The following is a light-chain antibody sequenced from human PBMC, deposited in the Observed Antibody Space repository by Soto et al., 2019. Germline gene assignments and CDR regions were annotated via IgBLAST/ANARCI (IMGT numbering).Light chain of an antibody. CDR1: QNIRNW. Sequence: DMQMTQSPSALSASVGDRVTITCRASQNIRNWVAWWQQRPGKAPKVLISDASSLQSGVPSRFSGSGSGTEFTLTISSLQPDDFGTYYCQQLNSFFGPGTKVDIK. V-gene: IGKV1-5*01. CDR3: QQLNSF. J-gene: IGKJ3*01. CDR2: DAS.